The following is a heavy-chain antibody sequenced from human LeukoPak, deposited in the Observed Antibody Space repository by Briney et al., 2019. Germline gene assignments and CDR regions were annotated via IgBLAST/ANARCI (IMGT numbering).Heavy chain of an antibody. CDR2: IGRSSNTI. V-gene: IGHV3-48*04. CDR3: ARGYYYDSSGYWAY. J-gene: IGHJ4*02. Sequence: GGSLRLSCAASGFTFSSYNMNWVRQAPGKGLEWISYIGRSSNTIYYADSVKGRFTISRDNARNSLYLQMNRLRPEDTAVYYCARGYYYDSSGYWAYWGQGTLVTVSS. CDR1: GFTFSSYN. D-gene: IGHD3-22*01.